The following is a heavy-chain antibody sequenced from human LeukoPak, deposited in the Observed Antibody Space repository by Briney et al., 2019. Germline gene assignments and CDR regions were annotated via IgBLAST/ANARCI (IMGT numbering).Heavy chain of an antibody. Sequence: SETLSLTCTVSGGSISSYYWCWIRQPPGKELEWIGYIYYSGSTNYTPSLKSRVTISVDTSKNQFSLKLSSVTAADTAVYYCARDPGAYFDYWGQGTLVTVSS. D-gene: IGHD4/OR15-4a*01. J-gene: IGHJ4*02. CDR3: ARDPGAYFDY. CDR1: GGSISSYY. V-gene: IGHV4-59*01. CDR2: IYYSGST.